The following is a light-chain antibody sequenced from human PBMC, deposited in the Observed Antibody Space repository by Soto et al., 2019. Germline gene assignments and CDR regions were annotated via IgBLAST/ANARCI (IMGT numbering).Light chain of an antibody. V-gene: IGKV1-5*03. CDR1: QSISSW. Sequence: DIPMTQSPSTLSASLGDRVTITCRASQSISSWLAWYQHKPGKAPKLLIYEASISESGVPSRFSGSGSGTQFTLTISSLQPDDLATYFCQQYHGYPWTFSQGTKVEI. J-gene: IGKJ1*01. CDR3: QQYHGYPWT. CDR2: EAS.